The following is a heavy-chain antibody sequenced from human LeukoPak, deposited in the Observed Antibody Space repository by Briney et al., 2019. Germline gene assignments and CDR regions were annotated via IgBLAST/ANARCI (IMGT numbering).Heavy chain of an antibody. Sequence: PGGSLRLSCAASGFTFSSYAMSWVRQAPVKGLEWVSAISGSGGSTYYADSVKGRFTISRDNSKNTLYLQMNSLRAEDTAVYYCAKGRPVLRFSGMDVWGQGTTVTVSS. J-gene: IGHJ6*02. CDR1: GFTFSSYA. V-gene: IGHV3-23*01. CDR2: ISGSGGST. D-gene: IGHD3-3*01. CDR3: AKGRPVLRFSGMDV.